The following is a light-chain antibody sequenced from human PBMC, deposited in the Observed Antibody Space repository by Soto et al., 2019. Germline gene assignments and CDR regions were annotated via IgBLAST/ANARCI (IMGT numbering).Light chain of an antibody. CDR2: GAS. CDR3: QQYNSYSPWT. Sequence: EIVLTQSPGTLSLSPGERATLSCRASQSVSSSYLAWYQQKPGQAPRLLIYGASSRATGIPDRFSGSGSGTDFTLTISRLEPEDFATYYCQQYNSYSPWTFGQGTKVDI. CDR1: QSVSSSY. V-gene: IGKV3-20*01. J-gene: IGKJ1*01.